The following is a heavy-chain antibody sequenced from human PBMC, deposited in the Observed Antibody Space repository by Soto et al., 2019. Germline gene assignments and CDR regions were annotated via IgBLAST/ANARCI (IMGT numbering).Heavy chain of an antibody. CDR1: GHSFTSYW. Sequence: GESLKISCKGSGHSFTSYWIGWVRQMPGKGLEWMGVIYPGDSDTRYNPSFQGQVTISADKSIGTAYLQWAGLKASDTAIYYCSRHVGYLRYWYFDLWGRGTLVTGSS. CDR3: SRHVGYLRYWYFDL. V-gene: IGHV5-51*01. D-gene: IGHD3-22*01. CDR2: IYPGDSDT. J-gene: IGHJ2*01.